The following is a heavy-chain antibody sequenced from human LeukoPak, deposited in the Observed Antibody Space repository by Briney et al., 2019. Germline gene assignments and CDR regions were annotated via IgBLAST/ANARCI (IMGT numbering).Heavy chain of an antibody. CDR1: GGSISSSSYY. CDR2: IYYSGST. Sequence: PSETLSLTCTVSGGSISSSSYYWGWIRQPPGKGPEWIGSIYYSGSTYYNPSLKSRVTISVDTSKNQFSLKLSSVTAADTAVYYCARDDNSGWTDYWGQGTLVTVSS. D-gene: IGHD6-19*01. CDR3: ARDDNSGWTDY. J-gene: IGHJ4*02. V-gene: IGHV4-39*07.